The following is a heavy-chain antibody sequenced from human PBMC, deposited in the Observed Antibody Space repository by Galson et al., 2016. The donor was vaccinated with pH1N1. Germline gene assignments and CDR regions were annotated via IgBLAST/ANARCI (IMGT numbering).Heavy chain of an antibody. V-gene: IGHV1-24*01. CDR2: FNPEDGEA. D-gene: IGHD5-12*01. Sequence: SVKASCKVSGYTLSDLSIQWVRQAPGKGLEWMGGFNPEDGEALYAQKFQGRVKVTEDISTDTAFMELRRLRSEDTAVYYCATLRYNFFYMDVWGTGTTVIVSS. J-gene: IGHJ6*03. CDR3: ATLRYNFFYMDV. CDR1: GYTLSDLS.